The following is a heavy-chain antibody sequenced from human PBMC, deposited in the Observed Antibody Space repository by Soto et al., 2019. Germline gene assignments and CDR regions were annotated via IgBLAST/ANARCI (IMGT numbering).Heavy chain of an antibody. V-gene: IGHV1-2*02. Sequence: QVHLVQSGPEVKKPGASVKVSCKASGYTFTGNSLHRVRQAPGQGLEWMGWINPNNGGTNCAQKCRGRVTMSRETSSSTAYMDLSRLKSDDTVVYYCAIPRSGVVYWGQGTQVTVSS. J-gene: IGHJ4*02. CDR3: AIPRSGVVY. CDR2: INPNNGGT. D-gene: IGHD2-15*01. CDR1: GYTFTGNS.